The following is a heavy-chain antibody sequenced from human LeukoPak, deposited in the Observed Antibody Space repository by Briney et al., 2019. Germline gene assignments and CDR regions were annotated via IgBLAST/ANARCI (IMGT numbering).Heavy chain of an antibody. V-gene: IGHV3-23*01. CDR2: ISGSGGST. CDR3: AKDAVTSIVVVTAISSL. J-gene: IGHJ4*02. D-gene: IGHD2-21*02. CDR1: GFTFSGYA. Sequence: GGSLRLSYAASGFTFSGYAMSWVRQAPGKGLEWVSAISGSGGSTYYADSVKGRFTITRDNSKNTLYLQMNSLRADDTAVYYCAKDAVTSIVVVTAISSLWGQGTLVTVSS.